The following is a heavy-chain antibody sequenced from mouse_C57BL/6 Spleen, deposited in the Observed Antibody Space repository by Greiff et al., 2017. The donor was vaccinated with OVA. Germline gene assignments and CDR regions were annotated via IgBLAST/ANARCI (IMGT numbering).Heavy chain of an antibody. D-gene: IGHD2-4*01. J-gene: IGHJ4*01. CDR2: IHPNSGST. CDR1: GYTFTSYW. V-gene: IGHV1-64*01. CDR3: ARSGDYDNYAMDY. Sequence: QVQLQQSGAELVKPGASVKLSCKASGYTFTSYWMHWVKQRPGQGLEWIGMIHPNSGSTNYNEKFKSKATLTVDKSSSTAYMQLSSLTSEDSAVYYCARSGDYDNYAMDYWGQGTSVTVSS.